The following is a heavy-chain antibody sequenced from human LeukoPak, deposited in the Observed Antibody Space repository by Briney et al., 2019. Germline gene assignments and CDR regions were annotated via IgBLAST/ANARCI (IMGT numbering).Heavy chain of an antibody. Sequence: SVKVSCKASGGTFSSYAISWVRQAPGQGLEWMGGIIPIFGTANYAQKFQGRVTITADESTSTAYMELSSLRSEDTAVYYCARDLAVAGTDTIFDYWGQGTLVTVSS. J-gene: IGHJ4*02. D-gene: IGHD6-19*01. CDR2: IIPIFGTA. CDR3: ARDLAVAGTDTIFDY. V-gene: IGHV1-69*13. CDR1: GGTFSSYA.